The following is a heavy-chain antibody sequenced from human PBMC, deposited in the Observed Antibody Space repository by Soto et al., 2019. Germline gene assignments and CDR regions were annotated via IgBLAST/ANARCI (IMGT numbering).Heavy chain of an antibody. Sequence: GASVKVSCKASGYTFTGYYMHWVRQAPGQGLEWMGWINPNSGGTNYAQRFQGQVTVSADNSVNTAYLRWSSLKPSDSAIYYCGRRKGAATAFFDYWGQGTRVTVSS. V-gene: IGHV1-2*02. D-gene: IGHD6-13*01. CDR3: GRRKGAATAFFDY. J-gene: IGHJ4*02. CDR2: INPNSGGT. CDR1: GYTFTGYY.